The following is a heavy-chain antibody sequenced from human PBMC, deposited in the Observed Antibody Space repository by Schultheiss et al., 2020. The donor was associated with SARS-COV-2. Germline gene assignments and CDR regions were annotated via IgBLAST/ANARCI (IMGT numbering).Heavy chain of an antibody. Sequence: SETLSLTCSVSGASTSIVSYYWAWVRQPAGKGLEWIGRIYTSGSTNYNPSLKSRVTMSVDTSKNQFSLKLSSVTAADTAVYYCARVQAYSSSWYGGWFDPWGQGTLVTVSS. CDR1: GASTSIVSYY. V-gene: IGHV4-61*02. D-gene: IGHD6-13*01. CDR3: ARVQAYSSSWYGGWFDP. J-gene: IGHJ5*02. CDR2: IYTSGST.